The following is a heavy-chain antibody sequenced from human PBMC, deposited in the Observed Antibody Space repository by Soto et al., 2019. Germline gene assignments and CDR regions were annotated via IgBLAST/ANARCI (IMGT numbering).Heavy chain of an antibody. CDR3: ARDPLWGTAMVLWYFDL. CDR2: ISYDGSNK. J-gene: IGHJ2*01. V-gene: IGHV3-30-3*01. D-gene: IGHD5-18*01. CDR1: GFTFSIYA. Sequence: GGSLRLSCAASGFTFSIYAMHWVRQAPGKGLEWVAVISYDGSNKYYADSVKGRFTISRDNSKNTLYLQMNSLRAEDTAVYYCARDPLWGTAMVLWYFDLWGRGTLVTVSS.